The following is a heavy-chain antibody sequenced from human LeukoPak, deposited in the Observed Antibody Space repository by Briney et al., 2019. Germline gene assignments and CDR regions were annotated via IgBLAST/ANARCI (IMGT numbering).Heavy chain of an antibody. CDR3: ARDLGTSSITGY. Sequence: GGSLRLSCAASGFTFGNYEMNWVRQAPGKGLEWVSYISSSGRTTHYADSVKGRFTISRDNAKNSLYLQLNSLRVEDTAVYYCARDLGTSSITGYWGQGTLFSVSS. J-gene: IGHJ4*02. CDR1: GFTFGNYE. CDR2: ISSSGRTT. D-gene: IGHD7-27*01. V-gene: IGHV3-48*03.